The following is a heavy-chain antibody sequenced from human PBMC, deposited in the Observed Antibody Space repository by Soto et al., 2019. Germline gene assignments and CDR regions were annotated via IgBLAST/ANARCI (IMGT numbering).Heavy chain of an antibody. Sequence: GESLKISCKGSGYSFISYWIGWVRQMPGKGLEWMGIIYPGDSDTRYSPSFQGQVTISADKSISTAYLQWSSLKASDTAMYYCARQNQLPMGSIYYYYGMDVWGQGTTVTVS. CDR3: ARQNQLPMGSIYYYYGMDV. D-gene: IGHD2-2*01. CDR1: GYSFISYW. V-gene: IGHV5-51*01. CDR2: IYPGDSDT. J-gene: IGHJ6*02.